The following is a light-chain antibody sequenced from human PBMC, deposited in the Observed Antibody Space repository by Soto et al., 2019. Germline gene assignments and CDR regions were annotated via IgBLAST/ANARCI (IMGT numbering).Light chain of an antibody. Sequence: EIVLTQSPGTLSLSPGEGATLSCRASQSVSSSFLAWYQQKPGQAPRLLIYGASSRATGIPDSLSGSGSGTDFTLTIGRLEPEDFAVYYCQQYGSSPYTFGQGNKLEIK. CDR3: QQYGSSPYT. CDR2: GAS. J-gene: IGKJ2*01. V-gene: IGKV3-20*01. CDR1: QSVSSSF.